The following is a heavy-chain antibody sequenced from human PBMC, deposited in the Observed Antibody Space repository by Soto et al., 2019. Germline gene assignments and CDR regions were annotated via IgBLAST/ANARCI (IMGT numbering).Heavy chain of an antibody. Sequence: ASVKVSCKASGYTFTSYGISWVRQAPGQGLEWMGSISAYNGNTNYAQKLQGRVTMTTDTSTSTAYMELRSLRSDDTAVYYCAREGNRDGYNFYYYYGMDVWGQGTTVNLSS. J-gene: IGHJ6*02. CDR3: AREGNRDGYNFYYYYGMDV. D-gene: IGHD5-12*01. V-gene: IGHV1-18*01. CDR1: GYTFTSYG. CDR2: ISAYNGNT.